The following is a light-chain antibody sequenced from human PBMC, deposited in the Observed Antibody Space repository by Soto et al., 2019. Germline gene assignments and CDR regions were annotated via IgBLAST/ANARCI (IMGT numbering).Light chain of an antibody. J-gene: IGLJ1*01. Sequence: QSVLTQPPSASGTPGQRVTISCSGSSSNIGSNYVYWYQQLPGTAPKLLIYGNNQRPSGVPDRFSGSKSGTSASLAISGLRSEDEADSYCAAWDDSLSGYYVFGTGTKVTVL. CDR3: AAWDDSLSGYYV. CDR2: GNN. CDR1: SSNIGSNY. V-gene: IGLV1-47*02.